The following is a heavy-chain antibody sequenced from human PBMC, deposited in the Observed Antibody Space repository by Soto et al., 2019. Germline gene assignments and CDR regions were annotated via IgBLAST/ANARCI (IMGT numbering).Heavy chain of an antibody. D-gene: IGHD2-15*01. CDR1: GGSISSSSYY. V-gene: IGHV4-39*01. CDR3: ARPGDCSGGSCYPNPGNAFDI. Sequence: QLQLQESGPGLVKPSETLSLTCTVSGGSISSSSYYWGWIRQPPGKGLEWIGSIYYSGSTYYNPSLKSRVTISLDTSKNQFSLKLSSVTAADTAVYYCARPGDCSGGSCYPNPGNAFDIWGQGTMVTVSS. CDR2: IYYSGST. J-gene: IGHJ3*02.